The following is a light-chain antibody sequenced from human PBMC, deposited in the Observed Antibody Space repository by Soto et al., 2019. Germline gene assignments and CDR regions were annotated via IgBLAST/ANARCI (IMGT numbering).Light chain of an antibody. V-gene: IGLV2-14*01. Sequence: QSALTQPASVSGSPGQSITISCTGTSSDVGGYNFVSWYQQFPGKAPKLMIYEVSNRPSGVSDRFSGSKSGNTASLIISGLQAEDEADYYCSSQTGSATMVFGGGTQLTVL. CDR1: SSDVGGYNF. J-gene: IGLJ2*01. CDR2: EVS. CDR3: SSQTGSATMV.